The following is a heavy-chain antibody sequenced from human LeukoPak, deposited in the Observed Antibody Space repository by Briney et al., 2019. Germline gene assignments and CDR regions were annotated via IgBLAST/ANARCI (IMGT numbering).Heavy chain of an antibody. Sequence: SETLSLTCTVSGDSISSYYWGWIWQPAGKGLEWIGRIYTSGSTNYNPSLKSRVTMSVDTSKNQFSLKLSSVTAADTAVYYCAREAGGSYGYSWYFDYWGQGTLVTVSS. CDR2: IYTSGST. CDR1: GDSISSYY. D-gene: IGHD5-18*01. V-gene: IGHV4-4*07. CDR3: AREAGGSYGYSWYFDY. J-gene: IGHJ4*02.